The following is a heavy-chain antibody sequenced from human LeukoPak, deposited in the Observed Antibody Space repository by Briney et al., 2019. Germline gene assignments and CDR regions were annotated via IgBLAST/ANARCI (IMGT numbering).Heavy chain of an antibody. D-gene: IGHD3-22*01. CDR1: GGSVSSGSYF. CDR3: ARGGPEFRSSGYCYY. CDR2: ISYSGST. V-gene: IGHV4-61*01. Sequence: SETLSLTCTVSGGSVSSGSYFWGWIRQPPGKGLEWIGHISYSGSTNYNPSLKSRVTISLDTSKNQFSLKLSSVTPADTAVYYCARGGPEFRSSGYCYYWGQGTLVTVSS. J-gene: IGHJ4*02.